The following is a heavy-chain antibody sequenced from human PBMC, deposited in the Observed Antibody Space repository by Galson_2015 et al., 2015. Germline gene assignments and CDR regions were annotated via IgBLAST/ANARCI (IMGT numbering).Heavy chain of an antibody. J-gene: IGHJ4*02. CDR3: ARRYSACSFDY. CDR1: GFTFSSYA. Sequence: SLRLSCAASGFTFSSYAMHWVRQAPGKGLVWVSRIDSDGSSTSYADSVEGPITISRDNTKNTMYLQMNSLRAENTAVYYCARRYSACSFDYWGQGTLVTVSS. CDR2: IDSDGSST. D-gene: IGHD1-26*01. V-gene: IGHV3-74*01.